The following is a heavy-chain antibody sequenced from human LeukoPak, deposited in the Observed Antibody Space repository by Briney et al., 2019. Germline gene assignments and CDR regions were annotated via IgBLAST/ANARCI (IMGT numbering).Heavy chain of an antibody. V-gene: IGHV3-48*02. CDR2: ISSSSSTI. J-gene: IGHJ2*01. CDR3: AREGYCSSTSCYHWYFDL. CDR1: GFTFSSYS. D-gene: IGHD2-2*01. Sequence: GGSLRLSCAASGFTFSSYSMNWVRQAPGKGLEWVSYISSSSSTIYYADSVKGRFTISRDNAKNSLDLQVNSLRDEDTAVYYCAREGYCSSTSCYHWYFDLWGRGTLVTVSS.